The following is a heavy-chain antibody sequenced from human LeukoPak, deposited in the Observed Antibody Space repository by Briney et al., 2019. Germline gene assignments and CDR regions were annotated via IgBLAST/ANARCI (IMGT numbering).Heavy chain of an antibody. J-gene: IGHJ6*02. CDR2: INHSGST. V-gene: IGHV4-34*01. D-gene: IGHD2-2*01. CDR3: ARGDIVVVPAAPYYYYYGMDV. Sequence: SETLSLTCTVSGGSINSYYWSWIRQPPGKGLEWIGEINHSGSTNYNPSLKSRVTISVDTSKNQFSLKLSSVTAADTAVYYCARGDIVVVPAAPYYYYYGMDVWGQGTTVTVSS. CDR1: GGSINSYY.